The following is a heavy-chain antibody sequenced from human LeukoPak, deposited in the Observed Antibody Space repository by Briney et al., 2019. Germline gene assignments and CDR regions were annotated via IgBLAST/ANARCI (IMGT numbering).Heavy chain of an antibody. CDR3: ARGLPCSGGSCYSGDY. V-gene: IGHV1-2*02. CDR2: INPNSGGT. Sequence: GASVKVSCKASEYIFTGYYMHWVRQAPGQGLEWMGWINPNSGGTNYAQKFQGRVTMTRDTSISTAYMELSRLRSDDTAVYYCARGLPCSGGSCYSGDYWGQGTLVTVSS. CDR1: EYIFTGYY. D-gene: IGHD2-15*01. J-gene: IGHJ4*02.